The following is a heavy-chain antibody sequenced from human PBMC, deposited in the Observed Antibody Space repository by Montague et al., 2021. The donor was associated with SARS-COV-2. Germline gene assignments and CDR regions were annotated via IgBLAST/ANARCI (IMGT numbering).Heavy chain of an antibody. J-gene: IGHJ4*02. CDR3: VRDKGTHRIPDY. Sequence: SLSLSFSASGFAFNNYWMHWVRQAPGKGLVWVSRIKFDGTVIHYADSVKGRFTISRDNAKNTLYLQMNSLRVEETAVYYCVRDKGTHRIPDYWGQGILVTVSS. CDR1: GFAFNNYW. CDR2: IKFDGTVI. V-gene: IGHV3-74*01. D-gene: IGHD1-14*01.